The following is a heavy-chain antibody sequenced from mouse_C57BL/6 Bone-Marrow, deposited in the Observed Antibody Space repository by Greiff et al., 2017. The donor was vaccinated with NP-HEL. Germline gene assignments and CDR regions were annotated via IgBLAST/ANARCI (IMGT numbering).Heavy chain of an antibody. D-gene: IGHD1-1*01. CDR2: IYPGSGNT. CDR3: ARKGRGGSSEDYAMDY. J-gene: IGHJ4*01. Sequence: QVQLKESGAELVRPGASVKLSCKASGYTFTDYYINWVKQRPGQGLEWIARIYPGSGNTYYNEKFKGKATLTAEKSSSTAYMQLSSLTSEDSAVYFCARKGRGGSSEDYAMDYWGQGTSVTVSS. V-gene: IGHV1-76*01. CDR1: GYTFTDYY.